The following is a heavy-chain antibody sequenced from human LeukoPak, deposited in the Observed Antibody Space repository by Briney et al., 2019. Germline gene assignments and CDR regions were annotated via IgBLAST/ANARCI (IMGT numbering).Heavy chain of an antibody. Sequence: SESLSLACPVDGGSISSHCWSWIRQPPGKGLEWIGYIYYSGSTRYNSSLQSRVTISLDTSKNQFSLKLSSVTAADTAVYYCARRAGGYRAFGIWGQGTMVTVSS. J-gene: IGHJ3*02. V-gene: IGHV4-59*08. D-gene: IGHD6-13*01. CDR2: IYYSGST. CDR1: GGSISSHC. CDR3: ARRAGGYRAFGI.